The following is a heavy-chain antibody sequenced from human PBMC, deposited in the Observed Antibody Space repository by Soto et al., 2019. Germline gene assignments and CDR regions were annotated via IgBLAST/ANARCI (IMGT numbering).Heavy chain of an antibody. D-gene: IGHD6-13*01. CDR2: ISSSGSTI. J-gene: IGHJ6*03. CDR3: ARDRDSSSWSYYYYYYYMDV. Sequence: GGSLRLSCAASGLTFSDYYMSWIRQAPGKGLEWVSYISSSGSTIYYADSVKGRFTIFRDNAKNSLYLQMNSLRAEDTAVYYCARDRDSSSWSYYYYYYYMDVWGKGTTVTVSS. CDR1: GLTFSDYY. V-gene: IGHV3-11*01.